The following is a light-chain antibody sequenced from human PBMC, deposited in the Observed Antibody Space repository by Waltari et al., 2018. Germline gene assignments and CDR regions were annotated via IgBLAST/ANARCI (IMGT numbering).Light chain of an antibody. Sequence: QSALTQPASVSGSPGQSITISCTGTSSDVGSYNLVSWYQQHPGKAPKLMIYEGSKRPSGVSKRFSGSKSGNTASLTISGLQAEDEADYYCCSYAGSSTSLYVFGTGTKVTVL. CDR3: CSYAGSSTSLYV. CDR2: EGS. J-gene: IGLJ1*01. V-gene: IGLV2-23*01. CDR1: SSDVGSYNL.